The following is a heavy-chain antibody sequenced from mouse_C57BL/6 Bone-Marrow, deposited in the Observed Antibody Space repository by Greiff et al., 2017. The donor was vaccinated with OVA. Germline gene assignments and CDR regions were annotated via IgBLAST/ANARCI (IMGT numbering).Heavy chain of an antibody. CDR1: GFTFSDYG. V-gene: IGHV5-17*01. J-gene: IGHJ4*01. CDR3: ANGNRGGSYAMDY. Sequence: EVQLVESGGGLVKPGGSLKLSCAASGFTFSDYGMHWVRQAPEKGLEWVAYISSGSSTIYYADTVKGRFTISRDNAKNTLFLQMTSLRSEDTAMYYCANGNRGGSYAMDYWGQGTSVTVSS. CDR2: ISSGSSTI. D-gene: IGHD2-1*01.